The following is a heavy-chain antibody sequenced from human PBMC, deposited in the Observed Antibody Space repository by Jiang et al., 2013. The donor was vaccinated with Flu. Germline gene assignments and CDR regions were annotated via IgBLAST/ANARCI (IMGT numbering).Heavy chain of an antibody. J-gene: IGHJ4*02. CDR1: GYTFTGYY. CDR3: ARVGAAQWPRGGFDY. V-gene: IGHV1-2*02. CDR2: INPNSGGT. D-gene: IGHD6-19*01. Sequence: GAEVKKPGASVKVSCKVSGYTFTGYYMHWVRQAPGQGLEWMGWINPNSGGTNYAQKFQGRVTMTRDTSISTAYMELSRLRSDDTAVYYCARVGAAQWPRGGFDYWGQGTLVTVSS.